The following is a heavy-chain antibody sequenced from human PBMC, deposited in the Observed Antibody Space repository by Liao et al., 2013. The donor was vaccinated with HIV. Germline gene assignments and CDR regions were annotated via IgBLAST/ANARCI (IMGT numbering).Heavy chain of an antibody. J-gene: IGHJ4*02. CDR3: ARILRPEVAVALDY. CDR1: GDSISSYP. V-gene: IGHV4-4*07. CDR2: IYTSGVT. D-gene: IGHD1-14*01. Sequence: QVQLQESGPGLVKPSETLSLTCTVSGDSISSYPWSWIRQTAGKGLEWIGRIYTSGVTKYNPSLKSRVTMSVDTSKNQFSLKLSSVTAADTAVYYCARILRPEVAVALDYWGQGSLVSVSS.